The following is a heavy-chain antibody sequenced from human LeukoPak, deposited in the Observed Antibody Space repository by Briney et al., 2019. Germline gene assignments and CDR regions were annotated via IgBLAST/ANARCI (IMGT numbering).Heavy chain of an antibody. D-gene: IGHD2-2*01. Sequence: GGSLRLSCAASGFTFSSYAMHWVRQAPGKGLEWVAVISYDGSNKYYADSVKGRFTISRDNSKNTLYLQMNNLRAEDTAVYYCARAGPVVPAARNYYYYGMDVWGQGTTVTVSS. J-gene: IGHJ6*02. V-gene: IGHV3-30-3*01. CDR2: ISYDGSNK. CDR1: GFTFSSYA. CDR3: ARAGPVVPAARNYYYYGMDV.